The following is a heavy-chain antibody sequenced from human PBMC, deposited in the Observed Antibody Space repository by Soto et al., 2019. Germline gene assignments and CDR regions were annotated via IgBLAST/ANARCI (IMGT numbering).Heavy chain of an antibody. CDR1: DGSCIYYY. V-gene: IGHV4-59*13. Sequence: PSETLSVSCTVADGSCIYYYWSWLRQPPGKGLEWIGYIYYSGTTDYNPSLKSRVTILLDTSKNYFSLRLSSVTAADTAVYYCARDLGYLDISGPRFDSWGQGTLVTVSS. J-gene: IGHJ5*01. CDR2: IYYSGTT. CDR3: ARDLGYLDISGPRFDS. D-gene: IGHD3-22*01.